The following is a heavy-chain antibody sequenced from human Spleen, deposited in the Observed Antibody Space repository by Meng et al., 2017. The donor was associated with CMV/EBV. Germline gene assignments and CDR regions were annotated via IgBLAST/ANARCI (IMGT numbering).Heavy chain of an antibody. CDR3: ARGPIDSVSN. CDR1: GYTFTSYE. Sequence: ASVKVSCKASGYTFTSYEISWVRQATGQGLEWMGWMNPNSGDTGYAQKFQGRVTMTRNTSISTAYMDLSSLRSDDTAVYYCARGPIDSVSNWGQGTLVTVSS. D-gene: IGHD2-15*01. CDR2: MNPNSGDT. V-gene: IGHV1-8*02. J-gene: IGHJ4*02.